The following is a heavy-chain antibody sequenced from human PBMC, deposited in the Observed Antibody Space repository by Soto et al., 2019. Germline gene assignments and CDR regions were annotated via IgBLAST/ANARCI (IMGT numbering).Heavy chain of an antibody. CDR1: GYTFTSYD. D-gene: IGHD3-10*01. CDR3: ASPSLLADYYYYGMDV. J-gene: IGHJ6*02. CDR2: MNPNSGNT. Sequence: QVQLAQSGAEVKKPGASVKVSCKASGYTFTSYDINWVRQATGQGLEWMGWMNPNSGNTGYAQKFQGRVTMTRNTSISTAYMELSSLRSEDTAVYYCASPSLLADYYYYGMDVWGQGTTVTVSS. V-gene: IGHV1-8*01.